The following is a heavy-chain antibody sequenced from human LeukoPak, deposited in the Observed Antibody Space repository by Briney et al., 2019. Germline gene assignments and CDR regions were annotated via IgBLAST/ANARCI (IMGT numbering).Heavy chain of an antibody. CDR2: ISSSGNSI. Sequence: GGSLRLSCAASGFTFSDYYMSWIRQAPGKGLEWVSYISSSGNSIYYADSVKGRFTVSRDNAKNSLYLQMNSLRAEDTAVYYCARGGTLMTMVNWGQGTLVTVSS. CDR1: GFTFSDYY. D-gene: IGHD4/OR15-4a*01. J-gene: IGHJ4*02. V-gene: IGHV3-11*01. CDR3: ARGGTLMTMVN.